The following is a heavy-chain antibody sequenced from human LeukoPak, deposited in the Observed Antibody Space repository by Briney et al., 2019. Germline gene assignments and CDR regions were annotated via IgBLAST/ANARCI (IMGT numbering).Heavy chain of an antibody. V-gene: IGHV3-7*04. CDR3: ARYYYDSSGYYGPLNL. D-gene: IGHD3-22*01. CDR2: IKQDGSEK. J-gene: IGHJ4*02. CDR1: GFTFSSYW. Sequence: GGSLRLSCAASGFTFSSYWMNWVRQAPGKGLEWVANIKQDGSEKYYVDSVKGRFTISRDNAKNPLYLQMNSLRAEDTVVYYCARYYYDSSGYYGPLNLWGQGTLVTVSS.